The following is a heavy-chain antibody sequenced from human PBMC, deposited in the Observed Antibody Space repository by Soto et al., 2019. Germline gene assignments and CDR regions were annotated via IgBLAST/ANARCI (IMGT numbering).Heavy chain of an antibody. CDR2: INPITGGT. CDR1: GYTFTSDY. Sequence: GASVKVSCKASGYTFTSDYIHWGRQAPGQGLEWMGWINPITGGTNYAPKFQGGVTMTRDTSITTAYMELSRLRSDDTAVYYCARNYYDSSDRDYLDYWGQGTPVTVSS. CDR3: ARNYYDSSDRDYLDY. D-gene: IGHD3-22*01. J-gene: IGHJ4*02. V-gene: IGHV1-2*02.